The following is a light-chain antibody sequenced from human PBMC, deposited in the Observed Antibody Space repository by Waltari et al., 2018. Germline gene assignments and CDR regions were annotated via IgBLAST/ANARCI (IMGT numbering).Light chain of an antibody. CDR1: QSVGTS. CDR2: DAS. Sequence: EVVLTQSPATLYLSPGERATLYCRASQSVGTSLAWYQQKPGQAPRRLIVDASNRAAGIPGRFSGRGSGTDFTLTITNLEPEDFAVYYCQQRSIWPPLTFGGGTHVDVK. CDR3: QQRSIWPPLT. V-gene: IGKV3-11*01. J-gene: IGKJ4*01.